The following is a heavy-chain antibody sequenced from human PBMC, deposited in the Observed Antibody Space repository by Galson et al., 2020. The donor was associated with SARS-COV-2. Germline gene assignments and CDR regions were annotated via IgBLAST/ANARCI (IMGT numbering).Heavy chain of an antibody. V-gene: IGHV4-59*08. Sequence: SQTLSLTCTVSGGSISSSYYWTWIRQPPGKRLEWIGYLYYSGRTSYNPSLKSRVTISVDTSKNQFSLRLTSVTAADTAVYYCARGTRCGADCYGPGDYWGQGTLVTVSS. D-gene: IGHD2-21*02. CDR3: ARGTRCGADCYGPGDY. CDR2: LYYSGRT. CDR1: GGSISSSYY. J-gene: IGHJ4*02.